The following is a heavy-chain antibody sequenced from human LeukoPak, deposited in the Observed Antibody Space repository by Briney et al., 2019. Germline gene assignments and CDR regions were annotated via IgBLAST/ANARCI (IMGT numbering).Heavy chain of an antibody. CDR1: GYTFTSYD. CDR2: MNPNSGNT. V-gene: IGHV1-8*01. D-gene: IGHD5-24*01. J-gene: IGHJ4*02. Sequence: ASVKVSCKASGYTFTSYDINWVRQATGQGLEWMGWMNPNSGNTGYAQKFQGRVTMTRNTSISTAYMELSSLRSEDTALYYCAKERDGYNAFFDYWGQGTLVTVSS. CDR3: AKERDGYNAFFDY.